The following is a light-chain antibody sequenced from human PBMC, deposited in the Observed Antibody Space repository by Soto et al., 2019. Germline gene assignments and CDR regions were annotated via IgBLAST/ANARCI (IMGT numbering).Light chain of an antibody. CDR1: HTISSW. CDR2: KAS. CDR3: QQSYSPPWT. J-gene: IGKJ1*01. Sequence: DIQMTQSPSTLSVSVGDRVTITCRAIHTISSWLALYQQKPGKAPKLLIYKASTLKSGVPSRFSGSGSGTEFTLTISSLQPEDFATYYCQQSYSPPWTFGQGTKVDIK. V-gene: IGKV1-5*03.